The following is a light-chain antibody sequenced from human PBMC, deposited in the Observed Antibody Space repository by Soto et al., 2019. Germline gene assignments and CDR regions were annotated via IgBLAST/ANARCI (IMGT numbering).Light chain of an antibody. CDR1: QRIGRN. CDR3: QQYNIWPYT. V-gene: IGKV3-15*01. CDR2: AAS. Sequence: EVVMTLSPATLFVSPGERATLSCRASQRIGRNLAWFQQKLGQAPRLLIYAASTRATGIPARFSGTGSGTDFTLTISSLQSEDFAIYYCQQYNIWPYTFGQGTKLEIK. J-gene: IGKJ2*01.